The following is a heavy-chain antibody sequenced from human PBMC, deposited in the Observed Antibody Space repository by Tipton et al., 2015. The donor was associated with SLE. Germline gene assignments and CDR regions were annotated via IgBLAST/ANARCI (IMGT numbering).Heavy chain of an antibody. CDR2: ISSSGSTI. CDR1: GFTFSSYE. J-gene: IGHJ5*02. D-gene: IGHD3-3*01. V-gene: IGHV3-48*03. CDR3: ARSGDFWSGYYTTWWFYP. Sequence: SLRLSCAASGFTFSSYEMNWVRQAPGKGLEWVSYISSSGSTIYYADSVKGRFTISRDNAKNSLYLQMNSLRAEDTAVYYCARSGDFWSGYYTTWWFYPWGQGTLVTVSS.